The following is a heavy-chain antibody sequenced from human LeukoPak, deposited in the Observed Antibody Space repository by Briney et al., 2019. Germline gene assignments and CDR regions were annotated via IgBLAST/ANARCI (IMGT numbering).Heavy chain of an antibody. J-gene: IGHJ6*03. CDR2: ISAYNGNT. CDR1: GYTFSSYG. V-gene: IGHV1-18*01. Sequence: ASVKVSCKASGYTFSSYGISWVRQAPGQGLEWMGWISAYNGNTNYAQKLQGRVTMTTDTSTSTAYMELRSLRSDDTAVYYCARAPLAPNGDYYYYYYMDVWGKGTTASVSS. CDR3: ARAPLAPNGDYYYYYYMDV. D-gene: IGHD2-8*01.